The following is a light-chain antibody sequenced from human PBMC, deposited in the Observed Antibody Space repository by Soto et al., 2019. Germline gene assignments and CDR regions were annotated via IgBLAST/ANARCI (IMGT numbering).Light chain of an antibody. Sequence: QSALTQPASVSGSPGQSITISCTGASSDIGSYNYVSWYQQHPGKAPKLLIYDVTKGPSGISNRFSGSKSGNTASLTISGLQAEDEADYYCRSYSSTSTLVFVGGTKLAVL. CDR3: RSYSSTSTLV. V-gene: IGLV2-14*01. CDR1: SSDIGSYNY. CDR2: DVT. J-gene: IGLJ2*01.